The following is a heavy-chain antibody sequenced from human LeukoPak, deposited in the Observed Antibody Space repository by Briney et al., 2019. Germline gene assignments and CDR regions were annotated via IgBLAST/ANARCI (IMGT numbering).Heavy chain of an antibody. Sequence: PGGSLRLSCAASGFTVSSNYMSWVRQAPWKGLEWVSVIYSGGSTYYADSVKGRFTISRDNSKNTLYLQMNSLRAEDTAVYYCARLYSSSSGAVTPHDAFDIWGQGTMVTVSS. D-gene: IGHD6-6*01. J-gene: IGHJ3*02. CDR1: GFTVSSNY. CDR2: IYSGGST. V-gene: IGHV3-53*01. CDR3: ARLYSSSSGAVTPHDAFDI.